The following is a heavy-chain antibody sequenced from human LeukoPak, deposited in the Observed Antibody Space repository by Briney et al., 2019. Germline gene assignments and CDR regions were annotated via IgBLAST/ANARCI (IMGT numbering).Heavy chain of an antibody. V-gene: IGHV3-53*01. CDR1: VFSVSGNY. Sequence: GGSLRLSCVASVFSVSGNYMSWVRQAPGKGLEWVSVIYTACSTYNADSVKERLTIHSDKSKNALYLQMNTLRAEDTAGYICAGGKTRPGLSYWGQGTMLTVSS. D-gene: IGHD6-25*01. CDR2: IYTACST. CDR3: AGGKTRPGLSY. J-gene: IGHJ4*02.